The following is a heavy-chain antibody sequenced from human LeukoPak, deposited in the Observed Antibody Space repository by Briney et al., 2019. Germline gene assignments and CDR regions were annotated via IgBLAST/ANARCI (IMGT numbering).Heavy chain of an antibody. V-gene: IGHV1-69*05. CDR1: GGTFSSYA. D-gene: IGHD2-2*01. Sequence: GSSVKVSCKASGGTFSSYAISWVRQAPGQGLEWMGGIIPIFGTANYAQKFQGRVTITTDESTSTAYMELSSLRSEDTAVYYCASPVVPAAKGDAFDIWGQGTMVTVSS. J-gene: IGHJ3*02. CDR2: IIPIFGTA. CDR3: ASPVVPAAKGDAFDI.